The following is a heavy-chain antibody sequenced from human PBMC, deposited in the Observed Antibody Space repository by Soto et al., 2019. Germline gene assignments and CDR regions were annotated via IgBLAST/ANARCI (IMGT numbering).Heavy chain of an antibody. D-gene: IGHD1-26*01. V-gene: IGHV4-61*01. CDR1: GDSVGNGPYY. CDR3: ARVGSSCHSGGCYYYYGLGV. CDR2: IYYSGST. Sequence: QVRLKESGPGLVKPSETLSLSCLVSGDSVGNGPYYWSWIRQSPVEGLEWIAYIYYSGSTNVNPSLESRVNISIDMSKNQFFLELRSVTAADAAVYFCARVGSSCHSGGCYYYYGLGVWGQGTTVAISS. J-gene: IGHJ6*02.